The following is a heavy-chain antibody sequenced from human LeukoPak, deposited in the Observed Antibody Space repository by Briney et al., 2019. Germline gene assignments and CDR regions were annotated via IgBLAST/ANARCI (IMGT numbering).Heavy chain of an antibody. CDR2: IKSKTDGGTT. V-gene: IGHV3-15*01. D-gene: IGHD5-12*01. Sequence: GRSLRLSCAASGFTFSNAWMSWVRQAPGKGLEWVGRIKSKTDGGTTDYAAPVKGRFTISRDDSKNTLYLQMNSLKTEDTAVYYCARVLRGYGDYGGLWGQGTLVTVSS. CDR3: ARVLRGYGDYGGL. CDR1: GFTFSNAW. J-gene: IGHJ4*02.